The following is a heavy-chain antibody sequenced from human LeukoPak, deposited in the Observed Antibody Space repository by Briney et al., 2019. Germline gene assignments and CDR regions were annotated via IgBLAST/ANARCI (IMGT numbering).Heavy chain of an antibody. CDR2: ISYDGSNK. CDR1: GFTFSSYG. CDR3: AKGICSSTSCYDYYYGMDV. V-gene: IGHV3-30*18. Sequence: GGSLRLSCAASGFTFSSYGMHWVRQALGKGLEWVAVISYDGSNKYYADSVKGRFTISRDNSKNTLYLQMNSLRAEDTAVYYCAKGICSSTSCYDYYYGMDVWGKGTTVTVSS. D-gene: IGHD2-2*01. J-gene: IGHJ6*04.